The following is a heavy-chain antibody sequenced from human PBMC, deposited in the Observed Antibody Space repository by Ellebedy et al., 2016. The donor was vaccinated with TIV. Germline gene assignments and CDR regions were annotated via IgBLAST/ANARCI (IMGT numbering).Heavy chain of an antibody. CDR2: ISGSGGST. J-gene: IGHJ2*01. D-gene: IGHD6-13*01. Sequence: GGSLRLXXAASGFTFSSYAMSWVRQAPGKGLEWVSAISGSGGSTYYADSVKGRFTISRDNSKNTLYLQMNSLRAEDTAVYYCAKAYSSSWYVVYWYFDLWGRGTLVTVSS. CDR1: GFTFSSYA. V-gene: IGHV3-23*01. CDR3: AKAYSSSWYVVYWYFDL.